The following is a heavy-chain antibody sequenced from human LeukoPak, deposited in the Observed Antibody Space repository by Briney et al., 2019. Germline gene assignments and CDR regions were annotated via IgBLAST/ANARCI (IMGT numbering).Heavy chain of an antibody. J-gene: IGHJ5*02. V-gene: IGHV2-5*02. CDR1: GFSLSTSGVG. CDR2: IYWDDDK. CDR3: AHRLQSGAGGRFDP. Sequence: SGPTLVEPTQTLTLTCTFSGFSLSTSGVGVGWIRQPPGKALEWLALIYWDDDKRYSPSLKSRLTITKDTSKNQVVLTMTNMDPVDTATYYCAHRLQSGAGGRFDPWGQGTLVTVSS.